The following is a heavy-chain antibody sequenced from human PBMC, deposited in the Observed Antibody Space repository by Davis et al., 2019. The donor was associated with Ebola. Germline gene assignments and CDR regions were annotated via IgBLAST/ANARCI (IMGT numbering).Heavy chain of an antibody. Sequence: ASVKVSCKASGYTFTNFHITWVRQAPGQGLEWMGWISPYNGNTSYAQKLQGRVTMTTDTSTTTAYMELRSLRSDDTAIYYCAREKGGDGWFDPWGQGTLVTVSS. CDR3: AREKGGDGWFDP. CDR1: GYTFTNFH. D-gene: IGHD3-16*01. J-gene: IGHJ5*02. V-gene: IGHV1-18*01. CDR2: ISPYNGNT.